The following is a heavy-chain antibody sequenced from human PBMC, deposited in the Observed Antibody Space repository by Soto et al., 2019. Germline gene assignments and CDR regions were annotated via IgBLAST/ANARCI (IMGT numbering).Heavy chain of an antibody. V-gene: IGHV1-69*01. J-gene: IGHJ3*01. CDR2: IIPIFGTA. D-gene: IGHD6-19*01. CDR3: VLQEAVDPNPGAFDF. CDR1: GDGNRGYA. Sequence: VKRPWKCVGDGNRGYASRWVRHKKKKGLEWMGGIIPIFGTANYAQKFQGRVTITADESTSTAYMELSSLRSEDTAVYYFVLQEAVDPNPGAFDFWGHGTMVT.